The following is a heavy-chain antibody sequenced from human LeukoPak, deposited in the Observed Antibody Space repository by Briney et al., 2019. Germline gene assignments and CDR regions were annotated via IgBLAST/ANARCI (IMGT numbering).Heavy chain of an antibody. CDR3: AKEGLWFGAGNWFDP. CDR2: ISGSGGST. V-gene: IGHV3-23*01. D-gene: IGHD3-10*01. CDR1: GLTFSSYA. Sequence: GGTLRLSCAASGLTFSSYAMSWVRQAPGKGLEWVSAISGSGGSTYYADSVKGRFTISRDNSKNTLYLQMNSLRAEDTAVYYCAKEGLWFGAGNWFDPWGQGTLVTVSS. J-gene: IGHJ5*02.